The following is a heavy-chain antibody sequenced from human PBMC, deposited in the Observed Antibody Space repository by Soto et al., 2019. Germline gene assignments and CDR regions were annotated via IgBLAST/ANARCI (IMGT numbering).Heavy chain of an antibody. D-gene: IGHD6-19*01. Sequence: ASVKVSWKASGYTFTSYGISWVRQAPGQGLEWMGWISAYNGNTNYAQKLQGRVTMTTDTSTSTAYMELRSLRSDDTAVYYCARESPRIAVAGLYYYYGMDVWGQGTTVTVSS. J-gene: IGHJ6*02. V-gene: IGHV1-18*01. CDR2: ISAYNGNT. CDR1: GYTFTSYG. CDR3: ARESPRIAVAGLYYYYGMDV.